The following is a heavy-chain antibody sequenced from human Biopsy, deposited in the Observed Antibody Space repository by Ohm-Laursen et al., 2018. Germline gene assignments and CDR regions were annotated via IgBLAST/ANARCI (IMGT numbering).Heavy chain of an antibody. J-gene: IGHJ4*02. D-gene: IGHD2-15*01. Sequence: PSETLPLTCEVYGKTFSDYYWSWVRQPPGKGLEWIGQINQSGRTNYNPSLKSRVNISADKSNNQFSLKLTSVTSADTAVYFCGNEVHGRDYWGLGALVTVSS. V-gene: IGHV4-34*08. CDR3: GNEVHGRDY. CDR2: INQSGRT. CDR1: GKTFSDYY.